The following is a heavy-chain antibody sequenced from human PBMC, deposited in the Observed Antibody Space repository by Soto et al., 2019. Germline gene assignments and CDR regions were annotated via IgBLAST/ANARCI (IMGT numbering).Heavy chain of an antibody. CDR1: GYTFTNYG. V-gene: IGHV1-18*01. J-gene: IGHJ4*02. D-gene: IGHD6-13*01. Sequence: QVHLVQSATEVKKPGASVKVSCRASGYTFTNYGISWVRQAPGQGLEWMGWITTYNDDTNYAPRFQDRVTMTTDTSTSTAYIELRTLRSDDTAVYFCARGTSSSWTFWGQGTRFTVS. CDR2: ITTYNDDT. CDR3: ARGTSSSWTF.